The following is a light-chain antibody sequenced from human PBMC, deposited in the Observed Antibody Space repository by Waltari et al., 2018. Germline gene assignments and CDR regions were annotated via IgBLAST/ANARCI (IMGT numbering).Light chain of an antibody. V-gene: IGKV3-20*01. CDR2: GAS. Sequence: EIVLTQSPDTLSLSPGERATLSCRASQSVSSSYLAWYQHKPGQAPRLLIYGASSRATGIPDRFSGSGSGTDFTLTISRLEPEDFAVYYCQQYGSSPEYTFGQGTKLEIK. CDR1: QSVSSSY. CDR3: QQYGSSPEYT. J-gene: IGKJ2*01.